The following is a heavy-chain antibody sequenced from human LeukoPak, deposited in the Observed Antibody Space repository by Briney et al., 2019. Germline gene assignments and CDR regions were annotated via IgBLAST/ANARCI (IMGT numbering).Heavy chain of an antibody. V-gene: IGHV3-30-3*01. CDR2: ISYDGSNK. J-gene: IGHJ6*02. D-gene: IGHD3-9*01. CDR3: ARVSHAVLTANYRGYSYYDMDV. Sequence: PGGSLRLSCAASGFTFDDYSMHWVRQAPGEGLEWVAVISYDGSNKYYADSVKGRFTISRDNSKNTLFLQMNSLRAEDTAVFYCARVSHAVLTANYRGYSYYDMDVWGQGTTVTVSS. CDR1: GFTFDDYS.